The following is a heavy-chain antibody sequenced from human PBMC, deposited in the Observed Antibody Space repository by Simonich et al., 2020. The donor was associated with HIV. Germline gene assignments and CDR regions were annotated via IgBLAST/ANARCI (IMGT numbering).Heavy chain of an antibody. CDR2: IYYSGGN. CDR3: ARLRTTVTIVDI. CDR1: GGSIRSYY. V-gene: IGHV4-59*05. Sequence: QVQLQVSGPGLVKPSETLSLTCPVSGGSIRSYYWCWIRQHPVKGLEWIGSIYYSGGNYSNPTLKSRVTRSVETSKNQVSLKLSSVTAADTAVYYCARLRTTVTIVDIWGQGTMVTVSS. D-gene: IGHD4-17*01. J-gene: IGHJ3*02.